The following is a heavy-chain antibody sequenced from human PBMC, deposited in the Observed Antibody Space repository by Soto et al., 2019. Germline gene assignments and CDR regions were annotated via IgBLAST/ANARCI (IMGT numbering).Heavy chain of an antibody. CDR2: IYHSGST. CDR1: GYSISSGYY. J-gene: IGHJ5*02. CDR3: ARAPVYYDFWSGYYLNWFDP. V-gene: IGHV4-38-2*01. Sequence: QVQLQESGPGLVKPSETLSLTCAVSGYSISSGYYWGWIRQPPGKGLEWIGSIYHSGSTYYNPSLKSRVTISVDTSKNQFSLKLSSVTAADTAVYYCARAPVYYDFWSGYYLNWFDPWGQGTLVTVSS. D-gene: IGHD3-3*01.